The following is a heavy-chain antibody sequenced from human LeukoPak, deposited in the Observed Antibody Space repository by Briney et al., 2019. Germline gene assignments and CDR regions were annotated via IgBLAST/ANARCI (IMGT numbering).Heavy chain of an antibody. J-gene: IGHJ6*02. V-gene: IGHV4-34*01. Sequence: SETPSLTCAVYGGSFSGYYWSWIRQPPGKGLEWIGEINHSGSTNYNPSLKSRVTISVDTSKNQFSLKLSSVTAADTAVYYCARAQGRCSGGSCYSGGYYYYGMDVWGQGTTVTVSS. CDR3: ARAQGRCSGGSCYSGGYYYYGMDV. CDR1: GGSFSGYY. CDR2: INHSGST. D-gene: IGHD2-15*01.